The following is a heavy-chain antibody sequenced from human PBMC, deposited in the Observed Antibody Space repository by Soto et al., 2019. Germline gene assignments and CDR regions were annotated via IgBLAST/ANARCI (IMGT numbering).Heavy chain of an antibody. Sequence: VGSLRLSCAASGFTFSSYAMSWVRQAPGKGLEWVSAISGSGGSTYYADSVKGRFTISRDNSKNTLYLQMNSLRAEDTAVYYCAKARGPGYYDSSGYSASPPYGMDVWGQGTTVTVSS. CDR1: GFTFSSYA. D-gene: IGHD3-22*01. V-gene: IGHV3-23*01. J-gene: IGHJ6*02. CDR3: AKARGPGYYDSSGYSASPPYGMDV. CDR2: ISGSGGST.